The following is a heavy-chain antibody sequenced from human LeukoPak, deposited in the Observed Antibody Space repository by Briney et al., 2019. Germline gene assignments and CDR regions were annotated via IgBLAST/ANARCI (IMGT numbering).Heavy chain of an antibody. CDR1: GYSFSSYG. D-gene: IGHD2-2*01. J-gene: IGHJ4*02. CDR3: ARALYHTFDY. Sequence: ASVKVSCKASGYSFSSYGISWVRQAPGQGLEWIGWSSADSGNTNYVQKLQGRVTMTTDTSTSTAYMELRSLRSDDTAVYYCARALYHTFDYWGQGTLVIVSS. CDR2: SSADSGNT. V-gene: IGHV1-18*01.